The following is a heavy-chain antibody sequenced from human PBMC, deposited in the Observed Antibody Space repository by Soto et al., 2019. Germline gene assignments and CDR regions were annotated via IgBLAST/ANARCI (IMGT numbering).Heavy chain of an antibody. CDR2: ISAYNGNT. CDR1: GYTFTSYG. Sequence: QVQLVQSGAEVKKPGASVKVSCKASGYTFTSYGISWVRQAPGQGLEWMGWISAYNGNTNYAQKLRGRVTMTTDTSTSTAYMELRSLRSDDTAVYYCARRGLVVVPAADRGSCDYWGQGTLVTVSS. D-gene: IGHD2-2*01. V-gene: IGHV1-18*01. CDR3: ARRGLVVVPAADRGSCDY. J-gene: IGHJ4*02.